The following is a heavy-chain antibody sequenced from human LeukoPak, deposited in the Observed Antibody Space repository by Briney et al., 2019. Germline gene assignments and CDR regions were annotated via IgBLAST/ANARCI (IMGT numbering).Heavy chain of an antibody. J-gene: IGHJ4*02. Sequence: ASVKVSCKASGYTFTGYYMHWVRQAPGQGLEWMGWVNPNSGGPVYAQKLQGRVTMTRDTSISTAYMELSRLTSDDTAVYYCARANSGSYYNYWGQGTLVTVSS. CDR2: VNPNSGGP. CDR3: ARANSGSYYNY. V-gene: IGHV1-2*02. CDR1: GYTFTGYY. D-gene: IGHD1-26*01.